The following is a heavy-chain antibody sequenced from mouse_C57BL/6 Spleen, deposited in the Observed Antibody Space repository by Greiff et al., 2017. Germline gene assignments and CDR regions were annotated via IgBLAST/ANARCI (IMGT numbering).Heavy chain of an antibody. V-gene: IGHV5-9-1*02. CDR2: ISSGGDYI. Sequence: EVKLVESGEGLVKPGGSLKLSCAASGFTFSSYAMSWVRQTPEKRLEWVAYISSGGDYIYYADTVKGRFTISRNNARNTLYLQMSSLKSEDTAMYYCTRVPYDGYYVDYWGQGTTLTVSS. CDR3: TRVPYDGYYVDY. J-gene: IGHJ2*01. CDR1: GFTFSSYA. D-gene: IGHD2-3*01.